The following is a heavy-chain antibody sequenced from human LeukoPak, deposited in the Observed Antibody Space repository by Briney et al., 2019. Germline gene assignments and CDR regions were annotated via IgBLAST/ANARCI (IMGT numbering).Heavy chain of an antibody. CDR2: IDSSSGTI. V-gene: IGHV3-48*01. J-gene: IGHJ3*02. D-gene: IGHD3-22*01. Sequence: GGSQRLSCAASGFNFSPYSMNWLRQAPGKGLEWISYIDSSSGTIYYADSVRGRFTISGDNAKNSLYLQMNSLRAEDTAVYYCARVRSSYYYESSGYYHYDAFDIWGQGTMVTVSS. CDR1: GFNFSPYS. CDR3: ARVRSSYYYESSGYYHYDAFDI.